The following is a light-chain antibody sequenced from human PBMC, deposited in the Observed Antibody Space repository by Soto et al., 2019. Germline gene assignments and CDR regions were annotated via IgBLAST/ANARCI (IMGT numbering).Light chain of an antibody. V-gene: IGKV3-15*01. Sequence: EIVLTQSPATLSVSPGERATLSCRASQTISSSLAWYQQKPGQAPRLLIYGAFTRATGIPARFSGSGSGTEFTLTISSLQSEDFAIYYCQQYDNWPPLTFGGGTKVEIK. CDR3: QQYDNWPPLT. CDR1: QTISSS. J-gene: IGKJ4*01. CDR2: GAF.